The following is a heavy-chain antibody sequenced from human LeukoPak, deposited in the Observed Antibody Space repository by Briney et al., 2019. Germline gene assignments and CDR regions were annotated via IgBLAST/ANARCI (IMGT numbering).Heavy chain of an antibody. CDR1: GGSISSYY. CDR3: AREGGSSSWYDY. Sequence: SETLSLTCTVSGGSISSYYWSWIRQPPGKGLEWIGYTYYSGSTNYNPSLKSRVTISLDTSKNQFSLKLRSVTAADTAVYYCAREGGSSSWYDYWGQGTLVTVSS. CDR2: TYYSGST. J-gene: IGHJ4*02. V-gene: IGHV4-59*01. D-gene: IGHD6-13*01.